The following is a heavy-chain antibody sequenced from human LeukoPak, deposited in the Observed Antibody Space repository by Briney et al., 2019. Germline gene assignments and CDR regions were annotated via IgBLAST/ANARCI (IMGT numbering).Heavy chain of an antibody. CDR3: ARESFSLFDN. Sequence: SQTLSLTCAISGDSVSRNSAAWNWIRQSPSRGVEWLGRTYYRSKWYNDYAVSLKSRMTINPDTSRNQFSLQLNSVTPEDTAVYYCARESFSLFDNWGQGTLVTVSS. CDR2: TYYRSKWYN. J-gene: IGHJ4*02. V-gene: IGHV6-1*01. CDR1: GDSVSRNSAA.